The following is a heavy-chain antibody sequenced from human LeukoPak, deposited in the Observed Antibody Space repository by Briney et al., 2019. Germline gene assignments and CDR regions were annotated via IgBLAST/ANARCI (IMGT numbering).Heavy chain of an antibody. V-gene: IGHV1-46*01. J-gene: IGHJ5*02. CDR2: INPSGGST. CDR3: ARDLDCSSTSCYSPNNWFDP. D-gene: IGHD2-2*02. CDR1: GYTFTSYY. Sequence: ASVKVSCKASGYTFTSYYMHWVRQAPGQGLEWMGIINPSGGSTSYAQKFQGRVTMTRDTSTSTVYMELSSLRSEDTAVYYCARDLDCSSTSCYSPNNWFDPWGQGTLVTVSS.